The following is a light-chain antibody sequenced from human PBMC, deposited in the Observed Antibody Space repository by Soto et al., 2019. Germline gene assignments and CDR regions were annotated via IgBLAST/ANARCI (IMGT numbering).Light chain of an antibody. CDR1: SSDVGGHNL. J-gene: IGLJ2*01. Sequence: QSVLTQPASVSGSPGQSITISCTGASSDVGGHNLVSWYQHHPGKAPKLMIYEATKRPSGISDRFSGSKSGDTASLTISGLQAEDEGNYYCCSYARRSNFVIFGGGTKVTVL. CDR3: CSYARRSNFVI. CDR2: EAT. V-gene: IGLV2-23*02.